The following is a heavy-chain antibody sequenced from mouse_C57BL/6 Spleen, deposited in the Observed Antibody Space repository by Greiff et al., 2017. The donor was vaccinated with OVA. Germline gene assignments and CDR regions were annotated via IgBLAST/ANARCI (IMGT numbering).Heavy chain of an antibody. J-gene: IGHJ2*01. V-gene: IGHV1-69*01. CDR2: IDPSDSYN. CDR3: ARGLGRFDY. Sequence: QVQLKQPGAELVMPGASVKLSCKASGYTFTSYWMHWVKQRPGQGLEWIGEIDPSDSYNTSNQQFKGKSTLTVDKSSSTAYMQLSSLTSEDSAVYYCARGLGRFDYWGQGTTLTVSS. D-gene: IGHD4-1*01. CDR1: GYTFTSYW.